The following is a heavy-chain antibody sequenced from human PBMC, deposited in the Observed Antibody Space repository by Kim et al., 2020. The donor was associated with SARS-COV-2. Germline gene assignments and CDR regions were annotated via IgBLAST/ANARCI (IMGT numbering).Heavy chain of an antibody. D-gene: IGHD1-26*01. V-gene: IGHV1-58*02. J-gene: IGHJ6*02. CDR3: AADMELRELPYYYYYYGMDV. CDR1: GFTFTSSA. Sequence: SVKVSCKASGFTFTSSAMQWVRQARGQRLEWIGWIVVGSGNTNYAQKFQERVTITRDMSTSTAYMELSSLRSEDTAVYYCAADMELRELPYYYYYYGMDVWGQGTTVTVSS. CDR2: IVVGSGNT.